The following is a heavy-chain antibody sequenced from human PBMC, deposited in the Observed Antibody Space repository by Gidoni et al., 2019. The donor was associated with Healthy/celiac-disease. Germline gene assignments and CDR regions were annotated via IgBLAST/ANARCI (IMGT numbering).Heavy chain of an antibody. CDR2: IYSGGST. CDR1: GFTVSSNY. CDR3: ARDGLRDAYFDY. J-gene: IGHJ4*02. D-gene: IGHD2-8*01. Sequence: EVQLVESGGGLVQPGGSLRLSCAASGFTVSSNYMSWVRQAPGKGLEWVSVIYSGGSTYYADSAKGRFTISRDNYKNTLYLQMNSLRAEDTAVYYCARDGLRDAYFDYWGQGTLVTVSS. V-gene: IGHV3-66*02.